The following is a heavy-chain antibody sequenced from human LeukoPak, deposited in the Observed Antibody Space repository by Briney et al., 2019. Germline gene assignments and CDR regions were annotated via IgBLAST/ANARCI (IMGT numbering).Heavy chain of an antibody. CDR2: ISSSGSAM. CDR3: ARDVGYRYAQMFFDI. J-gene: IGHJ3*02. V-gene: IGHV3-11*01. Sequence: PGGSLRLSCAASGFTFSDYYMTWIRQTPGKGLEWISYISSSGSAMFYADSVKGRFTISRDNAKNSLYLQMNSLRAEDTAMYYCARDVGYRYAQMFFDIWGQGTKVTVSS. CDR1: GFTFSDYY. D-gene: IGHD5-18*01.